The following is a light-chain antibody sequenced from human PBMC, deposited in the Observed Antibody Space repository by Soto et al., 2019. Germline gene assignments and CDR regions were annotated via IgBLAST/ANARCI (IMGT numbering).Light chain of an antibody. Sequence: QSVLTQPPSASGTPGQRVTISCSGSNSNIGSNTVNWYQQLPGTAPKLLIYYDNLRPSGVPDRISGSKSATSAALAISGLQSDDEADYYCAAWDDRLSGRVFGTGTKLTVL. CDR3: AAWDDRLSGRV. J-gene: IGLJ1*01. V-gene: IGLV1-44*01. CDR1: NSNIGSNT. CDR2: YDN.